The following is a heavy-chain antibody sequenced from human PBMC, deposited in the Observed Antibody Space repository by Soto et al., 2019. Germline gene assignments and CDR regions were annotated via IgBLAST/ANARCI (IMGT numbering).Heavy chain of an antibody. CDR1: GGTFSSYA. CDR2: IIPIFGTA. V-gene: IGHV1-69*06. Sequence: QVQLVQSGAEVKKPGSSVKVSCKASGGTFSSYAISWVRQAPGQGLEWMGGIIPIFGTANYAQKFQGRVTITADKSTSTAYMELSSLRSEDTAVYYCARADVDCSSTRCYSAFDIWGQGTMVTVSS. J-gene: IGHJ3*02. D-gene: IGHD2-2*01. CDR3: ARADVDCSSTRCYSAFDI.